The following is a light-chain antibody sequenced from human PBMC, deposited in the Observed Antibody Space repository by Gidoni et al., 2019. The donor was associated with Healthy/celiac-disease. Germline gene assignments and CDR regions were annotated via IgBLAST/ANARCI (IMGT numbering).Light chain of an antibody. CDR2: DAS. CDR1: QSVSSY. Sequence: EIVLTQSPATLSLSPGERATLSCMASQSVSSYLAWYQQKPGQVPRLLIYDASNRATGIPARFSGSGSGTDFTLTISSLEPEDFAVYYCQQRSNWPPGLTFGGGTKVEIK. V-gene: IGKV3-11*01. CDR3: QQRSNWPPGLT. J-gene: IGKJ4*01.